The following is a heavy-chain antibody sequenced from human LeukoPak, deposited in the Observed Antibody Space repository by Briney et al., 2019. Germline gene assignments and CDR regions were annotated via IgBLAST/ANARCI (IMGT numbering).Heavy chain of an antibody. V-gene: IGHV4-4*09. CDR3: ARFVRGYDILTGYPTEYYYYMDV. D-gene: IGHD3-9*01. CDR2: IYTSGST. Sequence: SETLSLTCTVSGGSISSYYWSWIRQPPGKGLEWIGYIYTSGSTNYNPSLKSRVTISVDTSKSQFSLKLSSVTAADTAVYYCARFVRGYDILTGYPTEYYYYMDVWGKGTTVTVSS. CDR1: GGSISSYY. J-gene: IGHJ6*03.